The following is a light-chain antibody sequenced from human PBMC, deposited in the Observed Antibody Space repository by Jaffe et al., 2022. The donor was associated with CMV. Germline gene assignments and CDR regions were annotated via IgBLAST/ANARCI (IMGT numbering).Light chain of an antibody. CDR1: RSNIGRNT. Sequence: QSVLTQPRSASGTPGQRVTISCSGSRSNIGRNTVNWYQQVPGTAPKLLIYSNNNRPSGVSGRFSGSKSDTSASLAIIGLHSDDEADYYCAAWDDSLNGIVFGGGTKLTVL. V-gene: IGLV1-44*01. CDR2: SNN. CDR3: AAWDDSLNGIV. J-gene: IGLJ3*02.